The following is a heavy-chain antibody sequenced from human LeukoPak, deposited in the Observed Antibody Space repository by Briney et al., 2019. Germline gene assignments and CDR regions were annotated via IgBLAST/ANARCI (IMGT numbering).Heavy chain of an antibody. CDR3: ARVSRLLFTSSGWYGDAFDI. CDR2: IWYDGSNK. D-gene: IGHD6-19*01. J-gene: IGHJ3*02. CDR1: GSTFSSYG. Sequence: GRSLRLSCAASGSTFSSYGMHWVRQAPGKGLEWVAVIWYDGSNKYYADSVKGRFTISRDNSKNTLYLQMNSLRAEDTAVYYCARVSRLLFTSSGWYGDAFDIWGQGTMVTVSS. V-gene: IGHV3-33*01.